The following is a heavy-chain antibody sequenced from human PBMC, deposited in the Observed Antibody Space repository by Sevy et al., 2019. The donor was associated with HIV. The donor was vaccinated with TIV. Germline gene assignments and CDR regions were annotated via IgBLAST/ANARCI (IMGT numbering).Heavy chain of an antibody. J-gene: IGHJ4*02. CDR3: AKTLQKLPFHPHYFDY. CDR1: GFTLGSYT. D-gene: IGHD2-21*02. CDR2: ISATGGST. V-gene: IGHV3-23*01. Sequence: GGSLRLSCAASGFTLGSYTMNWVRQAPGEGLEWVASISATGGSTYYADSVKGRFTISRDVSKGLLYLQMNSLTAEDTALFYCAKTLQKLPFHPHYFDYWGQGTLVTVSS.